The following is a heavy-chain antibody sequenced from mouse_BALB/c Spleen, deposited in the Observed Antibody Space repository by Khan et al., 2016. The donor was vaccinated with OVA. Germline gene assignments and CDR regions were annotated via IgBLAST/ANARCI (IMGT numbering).Heavy chain of an antibody. V-gene: IGHV1-7*01. Sequence: QVQLKESGAELAKPGASVKMSCKASGYTFTTSWMHWVKQRPGQGLEWIGYINPTSGYTDYNEKFKDRATLSADKSSSTAYMQLSSLTSEDSAVYYCTRERIGYWGQGTTLTVSS. CDR2: INPTSGYT. CDR3: TRERIGY. CDR1: GYTFTTSW. J-gene: IGHJ2*01.